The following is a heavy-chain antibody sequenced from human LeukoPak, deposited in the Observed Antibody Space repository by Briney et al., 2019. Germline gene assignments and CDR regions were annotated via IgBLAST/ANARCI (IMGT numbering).Heavy chain of an antibody. CDR3: ARGRGCDY. J-gene: IGHJ4*02. CDR2: IKQDGSDK. Sequence: GGSLRLSCVASGFTFSSSSMTWVRQAPGKGLEWVANIKQDGSDKYSGDSVKGRFTVSRDNGKNSLYLQINNLRAEDTAVYYCARGRGCDYWGQGSVVTVSS. CDR1: GFTFSSSS. D-gene: IGHD3-10*01. V-gene: IGHV3-7*01.